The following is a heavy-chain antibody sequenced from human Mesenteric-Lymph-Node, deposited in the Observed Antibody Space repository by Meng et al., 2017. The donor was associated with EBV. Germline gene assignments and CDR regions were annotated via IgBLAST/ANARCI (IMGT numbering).Heavy chain of an antibody. CDR2: TYHSGSS. CDR3: ARGLGGSGKYHFDF. Sequence: ATGPGLVSPSWTPSPTCAFSGRSVYESHWWSWVRQPPGKGREWIGETYHSGSSNYSPSLKSRVSMSVDNSKNQFSLTLHSVTAADTAVYYCARGLGGSGKYHFDFWGPGILVTVSS. J-gene: IGHJ4*02. D-gene: IGHD3-10*01. CDR1: GRSVYESHW. V-gene: IGHV4-4*02.